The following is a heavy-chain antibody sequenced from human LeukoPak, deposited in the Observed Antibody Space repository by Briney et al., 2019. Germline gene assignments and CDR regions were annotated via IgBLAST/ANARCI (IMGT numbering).Heavy chain of an antibody. CDR1: GFTFNSYA. Sequence: GGSLRLSCAASGFTFNSYAMSWVRQAPGKGLEWVSAISGRGDSTFYAGSVKGRFIISRDSSRNTLYLRMNSLRVEDTAVYYCAKTSRPDYSDGSGYQYYFDYWGQGTLVTVSS. CDR3: AKTSRPDYSDGSGYQYYFDY. J-gene: IGHJ4*02. D-gene: IGHD3-22*01. V-gene: IGHV3-23*01. CDR2: ISGRGDST.